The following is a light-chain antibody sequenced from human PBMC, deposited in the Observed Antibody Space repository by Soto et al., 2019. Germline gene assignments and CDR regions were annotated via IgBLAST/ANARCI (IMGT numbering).Light chain of an antibody. Sequence: EIVLMQSPATLSLSPGERATLACRASQSVRSSYLAWYQQKPGQAPRLLLYGTSTRATGIPDRFSGSGSGTDFTLTISRLEPEDFAVYYCQQYGNSPRFTFGPGTKVDIK. CDR3: QQYGNSPRFT. CDR1: QSVRSSY. J-gene: IGKJ3*01. V-gene: IGKV3-20*01. CDR2: GTS.